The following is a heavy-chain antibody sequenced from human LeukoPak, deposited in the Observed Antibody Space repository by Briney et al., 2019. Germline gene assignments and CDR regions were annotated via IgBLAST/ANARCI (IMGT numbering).Heavy chain of an antibody. J-gene: IGHJ5*02. Sequence: SETLSLTCSVSGGSLSSYYWTWIRQPAGKGLEWIGRIFTTGSTNYNPSLMSRVTMSVDTSKNQFSLKMRSVTAADTAVYYCARGDGSTMIRGVSRYGWLDPWGQGTLVTVSS. CDR3: ARGDGSTMIRGVSRYGWLDP. CDR2: IFTTGST. CDR1: GGSLSSYY. V-gene: IGHV4-4*07. D-gene: IGHD3-10*01.